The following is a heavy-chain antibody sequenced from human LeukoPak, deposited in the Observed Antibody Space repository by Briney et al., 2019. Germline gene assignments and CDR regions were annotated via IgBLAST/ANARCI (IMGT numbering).Heavy chain of an antibody. CDR2: IYHNGST. Sequence: SETLSLTCALSGGSISSSNWWSWVRQPPGKGLEWIGQIYHNGSTNYNPSLKSRVTMSADTSKNQFSLKLTSVTAADTAVYFCARDAVAGPFVFDYWGQGTLVTVSS. D-gene: IGHD6-19*01. V-gene: IGHV4-4*02. J-gene: IGHJ4*02. CDR1: GGSISSSNW. CDR3: ARDAVAGPFVFDY.